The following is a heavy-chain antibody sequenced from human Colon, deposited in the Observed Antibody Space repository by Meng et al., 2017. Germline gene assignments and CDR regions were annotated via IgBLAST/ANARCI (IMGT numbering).Heavy chain of an antibody. CDR1: GGSINIGVW. CDR3: VRQGMTSYSWGY. D-gene: IGHD3-9*01. J-gene: IGHJ4*02. V-gene: IGHV4-4*02. CDR2: ISQSGTT. Sequence: QVPLKESGPGLWKPSGTLSLTCAVSGGSINIGVWWSWVRQAPGKGLERIGEISQSGTTYYNPSLKSRVTITGDWSKNQFSLNLNSVTAADTALYYCVRQGMTSYSWGYWGQGTLVTVSS.